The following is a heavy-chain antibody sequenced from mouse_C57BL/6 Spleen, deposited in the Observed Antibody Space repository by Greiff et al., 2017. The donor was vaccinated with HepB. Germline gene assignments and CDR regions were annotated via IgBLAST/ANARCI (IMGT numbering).Heavy chain of an antibody. CDR3: ARSGPGGRRDYYAMDY. D-gene: IGHD1-3*01. Sequence: EVQLQESGPELVKPGASVKISCKASGYSFTGYYMNWVKQSPEKSLEWIGEINPSTGGTTYNQKFKAKATLTVDKSSSTAYMQLKSLTSEDSAVYYCARSGPGGRRDYYAMDYWGQGTSVTVSS. CDR2: INPSTGGT. CDR1: GYSFTGYY. J-gene: IGHJ4*01. V-gene: IGHV1-42*01.